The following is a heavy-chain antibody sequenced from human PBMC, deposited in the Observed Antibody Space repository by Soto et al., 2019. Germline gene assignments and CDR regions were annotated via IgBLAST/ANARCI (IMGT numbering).Heavy chain of an antibody. CDR1: GFTFSSYG. D-gene: IGHD3-16*01. Sequence: GGSLRLSCAASGFTFSSYGMHWVRQAPGKGLEWVAVISYDGSNKYYADSVKGRFTISRDNSKNTLYLQMNSLRAEDTAVYYCAKEVVRASYYVWGSYVVDYFDYWGQGTLVTVSS. V-gene: IGHV3-30*18. J-gene: IGHJ4*02. CDR3: AKEVVRASYYVWGSYVVDYFDY. CDR2: ISYDGSNK.